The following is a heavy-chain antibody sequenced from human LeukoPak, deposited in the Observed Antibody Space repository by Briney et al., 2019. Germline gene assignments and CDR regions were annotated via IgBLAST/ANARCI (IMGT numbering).Heavy chain of an antibody. CDR3: AKDRNRQNYYGSGSSPFDS. CDR2: ISYDGTNK. Sequence: GRSLRLSCAASGFTFSNYGMHWVRQAPGKGLEWVAVISYDGTNKYYVDSVKGRFTISRDNSKNTLYLQMNSLRAEDPAVYYCAKDRNRQNYYGSGSSPFDSWGQGTLVTVSS. D-gene: IGHD3-10*01. J-gene: IGHJ4*02. CDR1: GFTFSNYG. V-gene: IGHV3-30*18.